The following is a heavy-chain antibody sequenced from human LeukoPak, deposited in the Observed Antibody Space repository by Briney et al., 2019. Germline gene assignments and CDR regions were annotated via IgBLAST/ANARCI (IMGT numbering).Heavy chain of an antibody. Sequence: SETLSLTCTVSGGSISSYYWSWIRQPPGKGLEWIGYIHSTGSTNYNPSLKSRVTISVDTSKNQFSLNLSSVTAADTAVYYCARQQLGTFFYYWGQGTLVTVS. CDR3: ARQQLGTFFYY. CDR2: IHSTGST. V-gene: IGHV4-59*01. D-gene: IGHD6-13*01. J-gene: IGHJ4*02. CDR1: GGSISSYY.